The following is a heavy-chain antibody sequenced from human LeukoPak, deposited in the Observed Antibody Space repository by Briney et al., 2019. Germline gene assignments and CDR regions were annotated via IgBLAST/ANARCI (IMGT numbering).Heavy chain of an antibody. CDR3: GRTSVYYYGSGSYLKRRYNWFDP. CDR2: INHSGST. J-gene: IGHJ5*02. CDR1: GGSFSNYY. D-gene: IGHD3-10*01. V-gene: IGHV4-34*01. Sequence: SETLSLTCAVYGGSFSNYYWTWIRQPPGKGLEWIGEINHSGSTNYNPSLKSRVTISVDTSKNQFSLKLSSVTAADTAVYYCGRTSVYYYGSGSYLKRRYNWFDPWGQGTLVTVSS.